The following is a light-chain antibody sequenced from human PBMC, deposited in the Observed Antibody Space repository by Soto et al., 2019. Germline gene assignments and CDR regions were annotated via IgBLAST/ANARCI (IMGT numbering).Light chain of an antibody. CDR1: SSDIGGYNS. J-gene: IGLJ1*01. CDR2: DVT. CDR3: SSYTDRKNLV. V-gene: IGLV2-8*01. Sequence: QSVLAQSPSASGSPGQSVTISCTGTSSDIGGYNSVSWYQQHPGKAPNVMIYDVTKRPSGVPDRFSGSKSGNMASLTVSALQAEDEADYDCSSYTDRKNLVFGTGTKVTVL.